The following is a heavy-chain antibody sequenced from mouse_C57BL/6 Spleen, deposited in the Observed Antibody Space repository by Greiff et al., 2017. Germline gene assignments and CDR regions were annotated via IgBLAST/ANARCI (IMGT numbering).Heavy chain of an antibody. CDR3: ARSPNYYAMDY. CDR2: IYPSDSET. Sequence: QVQLQQSGAELVRPGSSVKLSCKASGYTFTSYWMDWVKQRPGQGLEWIGNIYPSDSETHYNQKFKDKATLTVDKSSSTAYMQLSSLTSEDSAVYYCARSPNYYAMDYWGQGTSVTVSS. J-gene: IGHJ4*01. D-gene: IGHD5-1*01. CDR1: GYTFTSYW. V-gene: IGHV1-61*01.